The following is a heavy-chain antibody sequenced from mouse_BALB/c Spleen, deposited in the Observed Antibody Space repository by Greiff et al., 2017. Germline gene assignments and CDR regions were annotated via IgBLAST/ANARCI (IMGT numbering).Heavy chain of an antibody. V-gene: IGHV1-5*01. CDR1: GYSFTSYW. CDR2: IYPGNSDT. Sequence: VQLQQSGTVLARPGASVKMSCKASGYSFTSYWMHWVKQRPGQGLEWIGAIYPGNSDTSYNQKFKGKAKLTADTSASTAYMELSSLTNEDSAVYYCTRRSYYYGSSYYFDYWGQGTTLTVSS. J-gene: IGHJ2*01. CDR3: TRRSYYYGSSYYFDY. D-gene: IGHD1-1*01.